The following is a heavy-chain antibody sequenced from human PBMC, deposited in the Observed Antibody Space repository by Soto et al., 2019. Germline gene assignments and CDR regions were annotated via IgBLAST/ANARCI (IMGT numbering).Heavy chain of an antibody. CDR3: APRLTIFGIVKLSNWFDP. D-gene: IGHD3-3*01. CDR2: ISGNGGAT. CDR1: GLTFSTFA. V-gene: IGHV3-23*01. J-gene: IGHJ5*02. Sequence: PGGSLRLSCTASGLTFSTFAMSWVRQSPGKGLEWVSTISGNGGATFYADSVKGRFTISRDNSKKTLYLQMNGLRAEDTAVYYCAPRLTIFGIVKLSNWFDPWGQGTLVTVSS.